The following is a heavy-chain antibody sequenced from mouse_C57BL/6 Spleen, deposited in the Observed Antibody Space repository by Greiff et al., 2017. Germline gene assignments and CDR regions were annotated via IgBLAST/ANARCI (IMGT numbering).Heavy chain of an antibody. CDR1: GYTFTSYW. D-gene: IGHD2-1*01. Sequence: QVQLQQPGAELVKPGASVKLSCKASGYTFTSYWMHWVKQRPGQGLEWIGMIHPNSGSTNYNEKFKSKATLTVDKSSSTAYMQLSSLTSEDSAVYYCARWGIGKDYIDYWGQGTTLTVSS. CDR3: ARWGIGKDYIDY. V-gene: IGHV1-64*01. J-gene: IGHJ2*01. CDR2: IHPNSGST.